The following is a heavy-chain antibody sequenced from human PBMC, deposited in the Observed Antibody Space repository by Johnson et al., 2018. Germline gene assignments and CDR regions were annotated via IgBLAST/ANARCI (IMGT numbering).Heavy chain of an antibody. Sequence: EVRLWESGGGLVQPGGSLRLSCAASGFTFSDHYMDWVRQSPGKGLEWVGRTRDKSNSYTTEYAASVKGRFTISRDDSKNSLYLQMNSLKTEDTAVYYCVSASGITYPYFQHWGQGTLVTVSS. CDR3: VSASGITYPYFQH. CDR2: TRDKSNSYTT. V-gene: IGHV3-72*01. D-gene: IGHD3-10*01. CDR1: GFTFSDHY. J-gene: IGHJ1*01.